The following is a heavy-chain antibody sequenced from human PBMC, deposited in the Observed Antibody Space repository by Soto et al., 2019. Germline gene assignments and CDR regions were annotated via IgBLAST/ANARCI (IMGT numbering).Heavy chain of an antibody. CDR2: IYSGGST. D-gene: IGHD5-18*01. J-gene: IGHJ3*02. CDR3: ARDSYGDIDAFDI. V-gene: IGHV3-66*01. Sequence: PGGSLRLSCAASGFTVSSNYMSWVRQAPGKGLEWVSVIYSGGSTYYADSVKGRFTISRDNSKNTLYLQMNSLRAEDTAVYYCARDSYGDIDAFDIWGQGTMVTVSS. CDR1: GFTVSSNY.